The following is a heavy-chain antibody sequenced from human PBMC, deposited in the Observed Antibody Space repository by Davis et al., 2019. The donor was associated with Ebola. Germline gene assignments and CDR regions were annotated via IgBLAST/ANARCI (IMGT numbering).Heavy chain of an antibody. J-gene: IGHJ6*02. D-gene: IGHD2-2*01. V-gene: IGHV1-69*06. CDR1: GGSVSTFG. CDR2: IIPTFGTT. CDR3: ARDLYCSSTSCSEVVDV. Sequence: AASVKVSCKASGGSVSTFGISWVRQAPGQGLEWMGGIIPTFGTTKYAQKFQGRVTITADKSTSTAYMELSSLRSEDTAVYYCARDLYCSSTSCSEVVDVWGQGTTVTVSS.